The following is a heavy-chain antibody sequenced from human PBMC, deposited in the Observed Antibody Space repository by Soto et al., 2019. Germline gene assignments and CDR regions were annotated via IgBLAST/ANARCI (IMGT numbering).Heavy chain of an antibody. CDR3: ANAGIPIDALRYFDWLFGDWFDP. V-gene: IGHV3-23*01. Sequence: GGSLRLSCAASGFTFSSYAMSWVRQAPGKGLEWVSAISGSGGSTYYADSVKGRFTISRDNSKNTLYLQMNSLRAEDTAVYYCANAGIPIDALRYFDWLFGDWFDPWGQGTLVTVSS. CDR1: GFTFSSYA. CDR2: ISGSGGST. D-gene: IGHD3-9*01. J-gene: IGHJ5*02.